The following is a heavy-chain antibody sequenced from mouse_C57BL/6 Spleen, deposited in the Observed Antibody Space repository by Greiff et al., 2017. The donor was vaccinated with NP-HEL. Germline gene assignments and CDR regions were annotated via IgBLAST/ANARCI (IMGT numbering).Heavy chain of an antibody. CDR3: ARLVFAY. CDR1: GYTFTDYY. V-gene: IGHV1-26*01. J-gene: IGHJ3*01. Sequence: EVQLQQSGPELVKPGASVKISCKASGYTFTDYYMNWVKQSHGKSLEWIGDINPNNGGTSYNQKFKGKATLTVDKSSSTAYMELLSLTSEDSAVYYCARLVFAYWGQGTLVTVSA. CDR2: INPNNGGT.